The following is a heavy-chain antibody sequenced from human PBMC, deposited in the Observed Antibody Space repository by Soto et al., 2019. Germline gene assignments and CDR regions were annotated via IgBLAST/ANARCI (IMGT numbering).Heavy chain of an antibody. CDR1: GFTFSSYS. CDR3: AWLMGASGATYDAFDI. V-gene: IGHV3-21*01. CDR2: ISSSSSYI. J-gene: IGHJ3*02. D-gene: IGHD1-26*01. Sequence: GGSLRLSCAASGFTFSSYSMNWVRQAPGKGLEWVSSISSSSSYIYYADSVKGRFTISRDNAKNSLYLQMNRLRAEDTAVYYCAWLMGASGATYDAFDIWGQGTMVTVSS.